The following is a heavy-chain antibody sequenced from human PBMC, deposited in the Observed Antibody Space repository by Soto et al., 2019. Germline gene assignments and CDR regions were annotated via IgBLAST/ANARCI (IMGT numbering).Heavy chain of an antibody. V-gene: IGHV1-2*02. CDR1: GYTFSDYY. CDR3: ARGGREVPRIPYDT. CDR2: INPNVGGT. D-gene: IGHD3-16*01. J-gene: IGHJ5*02. Sequence: ASVKVCCKASGYTFSDYYVHWVRQAPGQGLEWMGWINPNVGGTNYARKFQGRVTMTRDTSISTVYMKLTRLSPDDTAIYYCARGGREVPRIPYDTWGQGTRVTVSS.